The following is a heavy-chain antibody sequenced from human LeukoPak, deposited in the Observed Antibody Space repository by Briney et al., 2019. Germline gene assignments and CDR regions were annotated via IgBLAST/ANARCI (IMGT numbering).Heavy chain of an antibody. V-gene: IGHV4-59*01. D-gene: IGHD3-22*01. J-gene: IGHJ4*02. CDR1: GGSISSYY. CDR2: IYYSGST. Sequence: PSETLSLTCTVSGGSISSYYWSWIRQPPGKGLEWIGYIYYSGSTNYNPSLKSRVTISVDTSKNQFSLKLSSVTAADTAVYYCARGPYYYDSSGKTYYFDYWGQGTLVTVSS. CDR3: ARGPYYYDSSGKTYYFDY.